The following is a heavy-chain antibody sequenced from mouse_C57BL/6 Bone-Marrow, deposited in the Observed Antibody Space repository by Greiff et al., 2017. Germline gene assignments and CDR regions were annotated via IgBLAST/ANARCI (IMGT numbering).Heavy chain of an antibody. V-gene: IGHV1-50*01. CDR1: GYTFTSYW. CDR2: IDPPDGYT. D-gene: IGHD2-2*01. CDR3: ARGGYGYDGDYVDY. J-gene: IGHJ2*01. Sequence: QVQLQQPGAELVKPGASVKLSCKASGYTFTSYWMQWVKQRPGQGLEWIGEIDPPDGYTNYNQKFKGKATLTVDTSSSAAYMQLSSLTSEDAADYYCARGGYGYDGDYVDYWGQGTTLTVAS.